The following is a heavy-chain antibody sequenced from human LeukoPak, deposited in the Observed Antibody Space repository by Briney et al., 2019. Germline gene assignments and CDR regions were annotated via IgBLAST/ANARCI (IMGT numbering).Heavy chain of an antibody. D-gene: IGHD3-16*01. CDR2: IYYSGST. V-gene: IGHV4-59*12. CDR3: ARGGTRDWFDP. CDR1: GGSISSYY. J-gene: IGHJ5*02. Sequence: ETLSLTCTVSGGSISSYYWSWIRQPPGKGLEWIGYIYYSGSTNYNPSLKSRVTISIDTSKNQFSLKLSSVTAADTAVYYCARGGTRDWFDPWGQGTLVTVSS.